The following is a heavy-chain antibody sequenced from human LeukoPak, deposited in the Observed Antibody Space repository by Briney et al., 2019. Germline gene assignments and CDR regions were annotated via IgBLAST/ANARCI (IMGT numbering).Heavy chain of an antibody. D-gene: IGHD3-22*01. V-gene: IGHV4-39*01. J-gene: IGHJ5*02. CDR1: GGSISSSSYY. CDR3: ARHVVILVVRIDP. CDR2: IYYSGST. Sequence: SETLSLTCTVSGGSISSSSYYWGWIRQPPGKGLGWIGSIYYSGSTYYNPSLKSRVTISVDTSKNQFSLKLSSVTAADTAVYYCARHVVILVVRIDPWGQGTLVTVSS.